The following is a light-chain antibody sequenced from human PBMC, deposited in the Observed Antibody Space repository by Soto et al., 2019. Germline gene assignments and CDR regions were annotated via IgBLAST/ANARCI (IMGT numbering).Light chain of an antibody. V-gene: IGKV1-5*01. CDR3: QQCNSYSGT. J-gene: IGKJ2*01. Sequence: DIQMTQSPSTLSASVGDRVTITCRASQNIHTWLAWYQQTPGKAPKVLIYDASTLAGGVPSRFSGSGSGTEFTLTISSLQPEDFATYYCQQCNSYSGTFGQGTKVDIK. CDR1: QNIHTW. CDR2: DAS.